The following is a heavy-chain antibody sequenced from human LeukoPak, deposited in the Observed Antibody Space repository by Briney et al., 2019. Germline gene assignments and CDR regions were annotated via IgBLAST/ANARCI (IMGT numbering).Heavy chain of an antibody. CDR1: GYTFTGYY. V-gene: IGHV1-18*04. CDR3: ARDWDYDIFDY. CDR2: ISAYNGNT. J-gene: IGHJ4*02. Sequence: ASVKVSCKASGYTFTGYYMHWVRQAPGRGLEWMGWISAYNGNTNYAQRLQGRVTMTTDTSTSTAYMELRSLRSDDTAVYYCARDWDYDIFDYWGQGTLVTVSS. D-gene: IGHD3-9*01.